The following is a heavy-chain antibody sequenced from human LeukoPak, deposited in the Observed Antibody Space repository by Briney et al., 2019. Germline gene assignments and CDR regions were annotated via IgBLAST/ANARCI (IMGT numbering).Heavy chain of an antibody. Sequence: PGGSLRLSCAASGFTFSSYDMHWVRQATGKGLEWVSAIGTAGDTYYPGSVKGRFTISRENAKNSLYLQMNSLRAGDTAVYYCARANLQSRLYYYYMDVWGKGTTVTVSS. J-gene: IGHJ6*03. D-gene: IGHD4-11*01. CDR2: IGTAGDT. CDR1: GFTFSSYD. V-gene: IGHV3-13*01. CDR3: ARANLQSRLYYYYMDV.